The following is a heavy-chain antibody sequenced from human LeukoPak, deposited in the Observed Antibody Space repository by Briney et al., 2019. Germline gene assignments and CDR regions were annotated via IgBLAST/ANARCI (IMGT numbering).Heavy chain of an antibody. D-gene: IGHD6-13*01. CDR2: IYISGST. CDR3: ARDQQLDGSSAFDI. V-gene: IGHV4-4*07. Sequence: SETLSLTCTVSGGSISTYYWSWIRQPAGKGLEWIGRIYISGSTNYNPSLKSRVTISVDTSKNQFSLKLSSVTAADTAVYYCARDQQLDGSSAFDIWGQGTMVTVSS. CDR1: GGSISTYY. J-gene: IGHJ3*02.